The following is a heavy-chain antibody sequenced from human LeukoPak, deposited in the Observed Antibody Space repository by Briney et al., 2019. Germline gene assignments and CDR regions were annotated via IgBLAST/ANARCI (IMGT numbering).Heavy chain of an antibody. CDR2: ISGSGGST. D-gene: IGHD3-3*01. V-gene: IGHV3-23*01. Sequence: QTGGSLRLSCAASGFTFASYAMSWVRQAPGKGLEWVSAISGSGGSTYYADSVKGRFTISRDNAKNSLYLQMNSLRAEDTAVYYCARDALYYDFWSGYFPDYWGQGTLVTVSS. CDR1: GFTFASYA. CDR3: ARDALYYDFWSGYFPDY. J-gene: IGHJ4*02.